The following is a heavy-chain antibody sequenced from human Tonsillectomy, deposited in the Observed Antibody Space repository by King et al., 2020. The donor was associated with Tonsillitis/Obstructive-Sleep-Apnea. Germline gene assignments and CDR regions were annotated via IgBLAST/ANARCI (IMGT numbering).Heavy chain of an antibody. V-gene: IGHV1-46*01. CDR2: INPSVGST. D-gene: IGHD3-16*01. CDR1: GYTFTSYY. CDR3: ARAGGGKTPLDY. J-gene: IGHJ4*02. Sequence: QLVQSGAEVKKPGASVKVSCKASGYTFTSYYMHWVRQAPGQGLEWMGIINPSVGSTSYAQKFQGRVTMTRDTSTSTVYMELSSLRSGDTAVYYCARAGGGKTPLDYWGQGTLVTVSS.